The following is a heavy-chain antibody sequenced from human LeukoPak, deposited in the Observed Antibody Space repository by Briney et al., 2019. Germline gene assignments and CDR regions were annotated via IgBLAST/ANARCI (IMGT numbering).Heavy chain of an antibody. J-gene: IGHJ3*02. D-gene: IGHD6-6*01. CDR1: GGSISSYY. Sequence: TSETLSLTCTVSGGSISSYYWSWIRQPPGKGLEWIGYIYYSGSTNYNPSLKSRVTISVDTSKNQLSLKLSSVTAADTAVYYCARASYDAFDIWGQGTMVTVSS. CDR3: ARASYDAFDI. CDR2: IYYSGST. V-gene: IGHV4-59*01.